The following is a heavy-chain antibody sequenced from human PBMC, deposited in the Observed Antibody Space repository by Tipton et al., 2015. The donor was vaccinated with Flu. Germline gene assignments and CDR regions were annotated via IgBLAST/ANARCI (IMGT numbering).Heavy chain of an antibody. Sequence: TLSLTCSVSGDSIGSEYYWAWIRQPPGKGLEWIGNIHRSGSTYYNSSLQSRVTISIDRSNNQVSLRLVSVTATDTAIYYCARETSGSPFVYFDLWGRGTLVSVSS. CDR2: IHRSGST. J-gene: IGHJ2*01. CDR3: ARETSGSPFVYFDL. D-gene: IGHD1-1*01. V-gene: IGHV4-38-2*02. CDR1: GDSIGSEYY.